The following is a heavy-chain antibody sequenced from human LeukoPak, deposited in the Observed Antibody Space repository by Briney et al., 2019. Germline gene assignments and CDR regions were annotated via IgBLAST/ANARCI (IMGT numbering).Heavy chain of an antibody. D-gene: IGHD4-4*01. V-gene: IGHV3-20*04. CDR3: ARDTGHGLDY. J-gene: IGHJ4*02. Sequence: PGGSLRLSCAASGFTFDDYGMSWVRQAPGKGLEWVSGINWNGGKTDYADSVKGRFTISRDNAKSTMYLQMSSLRAEDTAIYYCARDTGHGLDYWGQGTLVTVSS. CDR1: GFTFDDYG. CDR2: INWNGGKT.